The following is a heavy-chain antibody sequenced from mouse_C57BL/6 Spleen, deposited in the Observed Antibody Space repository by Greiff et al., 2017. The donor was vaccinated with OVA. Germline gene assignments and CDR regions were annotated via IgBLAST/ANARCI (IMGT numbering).Heavy chain of an antibody. J-gene: IGHJ1*03. CDR3: ARADYDSSYWDFDV. D-gene: IGHD1-1*01. Sequence: EVNLVESGGGLVKPGGSLKLSCAASGFTFSDYGMHWVRQAPEKGLEWVAYISRGSSTIYYADTVKGRFTLSRDNAKNTPFLQMSSLRSEATAIYDCARADYDSSYWDFDVWGTGTTVTVAS. V-gene: IGHV5-17*01. CDR1: GFTFSDYG. CDR2: ISRGSSTI.